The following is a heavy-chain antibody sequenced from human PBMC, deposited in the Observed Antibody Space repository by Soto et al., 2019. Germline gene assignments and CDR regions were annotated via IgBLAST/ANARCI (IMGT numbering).Heavy chain of an antibody. V-gene: IGHV1-3*01. CDR3: ARDQKRASYYYDSSGYPAIIDY. J-gene: IGHJ4*02. Sequence: QVQLVQSGAEVKKPGASVKVSCKASGYTFTSYAMHWVRQAPGQRLEWMGWINAGNGNTKYSQKFQGRVTITRDTTAGTAYMELSSLRSEDTAVYYCARDQKRASYYYDSSGYPAIIDYWGQGTLVTVSS. CDR1: GYTFTSYA. D-gene: IGHD3-22*01. CDR2: INAGNGNT.